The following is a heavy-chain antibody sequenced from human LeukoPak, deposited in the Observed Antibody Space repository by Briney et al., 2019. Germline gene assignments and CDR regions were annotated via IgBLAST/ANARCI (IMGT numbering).Heavy chain of an antibody. J-gene: IGHJ4*02. CDR1: GGSISSYY. V-gene: IGHV4-4*07. D-gene: IGHD3-10*01. Sequence: SQTLSLTCTVSGGSISSYYWSWIRQPAGKGLEWIGRIYTSGSTNYNPSLKSRVTMSVDTSKNQFSLKLSSVTAADTAVYYCARDLRRFSLYGPSFDYWGQGTLVTVSS. CDR3: ARDLRRFSLYGPSFDY. CDR2: IYTSGST.